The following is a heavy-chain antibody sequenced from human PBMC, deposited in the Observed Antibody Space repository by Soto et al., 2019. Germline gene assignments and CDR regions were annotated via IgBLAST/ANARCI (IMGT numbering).Heavy chain of an antibody. Sequence: SETLSLTCTVSGGSISSYYWSWIRQPPGKGLEWIGYIYYSGSTNYNPSLKSRVTISVDTSKNQFSLKLSSVTAADTAVYYCARDPGQQLLKRGAFDIWGQGTMVTVSS. CDR1: GGSISSYY. J-gene: IGHJ3*02. CDR2: IYYSGST. D-gene: IGHD6-13*01. V-gene: IGHV4-59*01. CDR3: ARDPGQQLLKRGAFDI.